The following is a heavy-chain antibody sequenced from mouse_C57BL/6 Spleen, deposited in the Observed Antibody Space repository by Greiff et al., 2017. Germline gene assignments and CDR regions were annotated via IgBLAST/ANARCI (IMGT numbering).Heavy chain of an antibody. Sequence: QVHVKQSGAELVKPGASVKLSCKASGYTFTEYTIHWVKQRSGQGLEWIGWFYPGSGSIKYNEKFKDKATLSSDKSSRTVYMELSRLTSEDSAVYFCARHEGITTVVAHWYFDVWGTGTTVTVSS. V-gene: IGHV1-62-2*01. CDR3: ARHEGITTVVAHWYFDV. D-gene: IGHD1-1*01. CDR1: GYTFTEYT. J-gene: IGHJ1*03. CDR2: FYPGSGSI.